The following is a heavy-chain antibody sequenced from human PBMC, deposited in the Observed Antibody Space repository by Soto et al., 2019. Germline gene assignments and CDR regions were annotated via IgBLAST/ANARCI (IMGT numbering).Heavy chain of an antibody. CDR1: GGSFNRHT. CDR2: IIPIFGTA. Sequence: QVQLVQSGAEVRKPGSSVRVSCKASGGSFNRHTISWVRQAPGQGLEWMGGIIPIFGTANHAQKFQGRVTIIVDESTSTVYMELSSLRSDDTAIYYCARGWGYDSTDYYYAYWCQGTLVIVSS. D-gene: IGHD3-22*01. V-gene: IGHV1-69*01. J-gene: IGHJ4*02. CDR3: ARGWGYDSTDYYYAY.